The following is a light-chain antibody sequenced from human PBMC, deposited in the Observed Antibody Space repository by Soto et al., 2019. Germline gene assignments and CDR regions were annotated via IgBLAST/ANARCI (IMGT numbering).Light chain of an antibody. CDR2: GAS. CDR1: QSVSSSS. J-gene: IGKJ1*01. V-gene: IGKV3-20*01. CDR3: QQYRT. Sequence: EIMLTQSPGTLSLSPGERATLSCRASQSVSSSSLAWYQQKPGQAPRLLIYGASSRATGIPDRFSGSGSGTDFTLTISRLEPEDFAVYYCQQYRTFGQGTKVEIK.